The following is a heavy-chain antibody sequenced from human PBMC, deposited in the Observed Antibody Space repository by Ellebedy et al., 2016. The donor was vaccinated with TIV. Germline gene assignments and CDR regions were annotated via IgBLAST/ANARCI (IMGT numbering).Heavy chain of an antibody. D-gene: IGHD3-3*02. CDR3: ARFSRGAPFVDYLYYMDV. V-gene: IGHV3-74*01. CDR2: IDSDGHTT. CDR1: GFTFSYYW. Sequence: GESLKISCTASGFTFSYYWMHWVRQAPGKGLEWVSRIDSDGHTTRYADLVEGRFTISRDNAENSLYLQMNSLRPEDTAVYYCARFSRGAPFVDYLYYMDVWGKGTTVTVSS. J-gene: IGHJ6*03.